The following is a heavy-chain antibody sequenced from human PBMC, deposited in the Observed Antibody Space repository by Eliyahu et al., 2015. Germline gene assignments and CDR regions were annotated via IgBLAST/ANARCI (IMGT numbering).Heavy chain of an antibody. V-gene: IGHV3-23*01. Sequence: EVQLXESGGGLVXPGGSLXLSCAASGFPFVAXVPXWVRQAPGKGLXWVSAISGSGGSTYYADSVKGRFTISRDNSKNTLYLQMNSLRAEDTAVYYCAKVGREVYALVYYMDVWGKGTTVTVSS. J-gene: IGHJ6*03. CDR1: GFPFVAXV. CDR3: AKVGREVYALVYYMDV. CDR2: ISGSGGST. D-gene: IGHD2-8*01.